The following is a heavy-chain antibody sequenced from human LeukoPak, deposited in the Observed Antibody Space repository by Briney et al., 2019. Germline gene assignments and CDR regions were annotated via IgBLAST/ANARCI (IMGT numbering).Heavy chain of an antibody. D-gene: IGHD3-9*01. V-gene: IGHV3-30*18. J-gene: IGHJ4*02. Sequence: GSLRLSCAASGFTFILYAMHWGRPAPGKGREWVAFISYDGNNKYYTDSVKGQFTISRDNSKNTLYLQMNSLRAEDTAVYYCAKDQGLRYFDLDYWGQGTLVTVSS. CDR3: AKDQGLRYFDLDY. CDR2: ISYDGNNK. CDR1: GFTFILYA.